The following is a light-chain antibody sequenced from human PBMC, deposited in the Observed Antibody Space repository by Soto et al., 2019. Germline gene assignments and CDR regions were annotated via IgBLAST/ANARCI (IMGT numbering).Light chain of an antibody. Sequence: DIQMTQSPSTLSASVGDRVTITCRASQSISTWLAWYQQKPGKAPKFLIYKASNLESGVPSRFSGSGSGTELTLTINSLQPDDFATYYCQHYNSYPWAFGQGTKVDIK. CDR2: KAS. CDR1: QSISTW. J-gene: IGKJ1*01. V-gene: IGKV1-5*03. CDR3: QHYNSYPWA.